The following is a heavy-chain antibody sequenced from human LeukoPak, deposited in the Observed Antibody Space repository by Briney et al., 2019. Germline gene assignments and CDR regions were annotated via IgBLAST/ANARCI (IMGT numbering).Heavy chain of an antibody. J-gene: IGHJ4*02. CDR1: GFTFGDYA. CDR3: TRDIGIQLWFDY. Sequence: GGSLRLSCTASGFTFGDYAMSWFRQAPGKGLEGVGFIRSKAYGGTTEYAACVKGRFTISRDDSKSIAYLQMNSLKTEDTAVYYCTRDIGIQLWFDYWGQGTLVTVSS. D-gene: IGHD5-18*01. V-gene: IGHV3-49*03. CDR2: IRSKAYGGTT.